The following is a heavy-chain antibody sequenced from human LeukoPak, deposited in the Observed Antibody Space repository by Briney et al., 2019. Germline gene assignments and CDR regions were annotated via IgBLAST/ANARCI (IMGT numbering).Heavy chain of an antibody. Sequence: WVRHAPGKGLEWVSVITGSGGNTYYAGSVKGRFTISKDNSENTVYLQMSSLRVDDTAVYYCAKAASSSWPSYYYGMYVWGQGTTVTVSS. CDR3: AKAASSSWPSYYYGMYV. V-gene: IGHV3-23*01. CDR2: ITGSGGNT. J-gene: IGHJ6*02. D-gene: IGHD6-13*01.